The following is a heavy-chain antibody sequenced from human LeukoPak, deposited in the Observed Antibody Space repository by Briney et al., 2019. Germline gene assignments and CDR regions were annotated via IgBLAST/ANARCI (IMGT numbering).Heavy chain of an antibody. D-gene: IGHD3-22*01. CDR3: ARASYHFDSSGYYSVGYFDY. V-gene: IGHV4-31*03. CDR2: IYYSGST. J-gene: IGHJ4*02. CDR1: GGSISGGGYY. Sequence: SETLSLTCTVSGGSISGGGYYWSWIRQHPGKGLEWIGYIYYSGSTYYNPPLKSRVTISVDTSKNQFSLKLTPVTAADTAVYYCARASYHFDSSGYYSVGYFDYWGQGTLVTVSS.